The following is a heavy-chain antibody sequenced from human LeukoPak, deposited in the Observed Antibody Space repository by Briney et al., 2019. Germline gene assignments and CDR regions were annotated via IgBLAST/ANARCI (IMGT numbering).Heavy chain of an antibody. J-gene: IGHJ4*02. CDR2: INHSGST. D-gene: IGHD1-26*01. CDR3: ARGRWELETYYFDY. V-gene: IGHV4-34*01. Sequence: SETLSLTCTVSGGSISSYYWSWIRQPPGKGLEWIGEINHSGSTNYNPSLKSRVTISVDTSKNQFSLKLSSVTAADTAVYYCARGRWELETYYFDYWGQGTLVTVSS. CDR1: GGSISSYY.